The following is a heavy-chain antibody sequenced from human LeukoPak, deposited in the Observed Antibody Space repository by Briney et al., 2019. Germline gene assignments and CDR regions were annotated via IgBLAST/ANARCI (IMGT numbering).Heavy chain of an antibody. D-gene: IGHD5-18*01. CDR3: AKDRRRGYSYASLSDSFDS. J-gene: IGHJ4*02. CDR2: ISSSGSTI. CDR1: GFTFSSYE. V-gene: IGHV3-48*03. Sequence: QPGGSLRLSCAASGFTFSSYEMNWVRQAPGKGLEWVSYISSSGSTIYYADSVKGRFTISRDNSKNTLYLQMNSLRAEDTAVFYCAKDRRRGYSYASLSDSFDSWGQGTLVSVSS.